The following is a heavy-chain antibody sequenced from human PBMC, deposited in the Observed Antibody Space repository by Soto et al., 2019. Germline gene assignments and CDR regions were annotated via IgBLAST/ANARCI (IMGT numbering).Heavy chain of an antibody. CDR3: ARERGSGWTFDY. V-gene: IGHV3-48*01. CDR2: ISSSSTI. CDR1: GFTFSTYS. Sequence: EVPVVESGGDLVQPGGSLRLSCAASGFTFSTYSMNWVRQAPGKGLEWVSSISSSSTIYYADSVKGRFTISRDNVQNSLYLQMHSLRAEDTAVYYCARERGSGWTFDYWGQGTLVTVSS. J-gene: IGHJ4*02. D-gene: IGHD6-19*01.